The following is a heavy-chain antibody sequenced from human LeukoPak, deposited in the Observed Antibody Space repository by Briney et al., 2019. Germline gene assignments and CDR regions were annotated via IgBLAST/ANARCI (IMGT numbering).Heavy chain of an antibody. CDR3: TRDRLSSSSWSSTFDY. J-gene: IGHJ4*02. V-gene: IGHV3-49*03. Sequence: GRSLRLSCTASGFTLGDYAMSWFRQAPGKGLEWVGFIRSKAYGGTTEYAASVKGRFTISRDDSKSIAYLQMNSLKTEDTAVYYCTRDRLSSSSWSSTFDYWGQGTLVTVSS. CDR1: GFTLGDYA. D-gene: IGHD6-13*01. CDR2: IRSKAYGGTT.